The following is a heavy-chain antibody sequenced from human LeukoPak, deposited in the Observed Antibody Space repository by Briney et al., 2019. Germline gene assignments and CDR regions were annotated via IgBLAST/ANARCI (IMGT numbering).Heavy chain of an antibody. CDR2: ISSSRTYI. J-gene: IGHJ4*02. Sequence: PGGSLRLSCAVSGFNFSSYTMHWVRQAPGKGLEWVSSISSSRTYIFNADSVKGRFTISRDNGKNSLFLQMNSLRAEDTALYYRVRGAVTAFDYWGQGTLLTVSS. CDR3: VRGAVTAFDY. CDR1: GFNFSSYT. V-gene: IGHV3-21*01. D-gene: IGHD4-17*01.